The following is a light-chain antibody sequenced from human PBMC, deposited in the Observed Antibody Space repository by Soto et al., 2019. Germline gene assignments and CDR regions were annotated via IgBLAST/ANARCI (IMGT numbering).Light chain of an antibody. CDR2: GAS. CDR3: QQYGSSPT. CDR1: QSVSSSY. Sequence: EIVLTQSPGTLSLSPGERATLSCRASQSVSSSYLAWYQQKPGQAPRLLIYGASSRATGIPDRFSGSGSATDFTLTTSRLEPEDSAVYYCQQYGSSPTFGGGTKVEIK. J-gene: IGKJ4*01. V-gene: IGKV3-20*01.